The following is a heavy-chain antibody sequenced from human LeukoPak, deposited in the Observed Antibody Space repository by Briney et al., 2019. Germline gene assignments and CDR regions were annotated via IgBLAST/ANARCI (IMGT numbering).Heavy chain of an antibody. J-gene: IGHJ3*02. D-gene: IGHD5-18*01. CDR3: ARESGRSRGYSYAPPGDAFDI. Sequence: GGSLRLSCAASGFTFSSYSMNWVRQAPGKGLEWVSYISSSSSTIYYADSVKGRFTISRDNAKNSLYLQMNSLRAEDTAVYYCARESGRSRGYSYAPPGDAFDIWGQGTMVTVSS. CDR2: ISSSSSTI. CDR1: GFTFSSYS. V-gene: IGHV3-48*01.